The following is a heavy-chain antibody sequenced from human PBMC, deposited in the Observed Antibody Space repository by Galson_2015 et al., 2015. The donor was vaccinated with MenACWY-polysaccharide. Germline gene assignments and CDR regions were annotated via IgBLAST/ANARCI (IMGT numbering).Heavy chain of an antibody. CDR3: AREGSRIVVHAFDA. J-gene: IGHJ3*01. D-gene: IGHD3-16*02. Sequence: SLRLSCAASGLSFSGSGMHWVRQAPGKGLEWVAVIQYDGSNKVYADSVKGRFTISRDNSKNTLYLEMNSLRAEDTAVYYCAREGSRIVVHAFDAWGQVTMVTVSS. CDR1: GLSFSGSG. V-gene: IGHV3-33*01. CDR2: IQYDGSNK.